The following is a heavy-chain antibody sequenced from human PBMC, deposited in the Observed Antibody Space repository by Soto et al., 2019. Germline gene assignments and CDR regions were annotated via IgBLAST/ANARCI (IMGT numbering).Heavy chain of an antibody. CDR2: INSVNDHT. CDR1: GYSFSTHV. V-gene: IGHV1-3*01. J-gene: IGHJ4*02. CDR3: ARNILGATTDY. Sequence: ASGKVSCKASGYSFSTHVMHSVRDAPGQGLEWVGWINSVNDHTIYSEKFQGRVTITSDTSATTAYIELSSLTSEDTAIYYCARNILGATTDYWGPGTLLPVSS. D-gene: IGHD1-7*01.